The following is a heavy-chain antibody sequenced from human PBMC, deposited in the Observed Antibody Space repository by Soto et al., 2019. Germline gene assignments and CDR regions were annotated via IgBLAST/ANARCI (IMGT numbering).Heavy chain of an antibody. J-gene: IGHJ4*02. Sequence: SETLSLTCSVSVGSVTSTSYYWSCIRQPPGKGLEWIGYMHYSGSTSYNPSLKSRVTISVDTSKNQFSLKLSSVTAADTAVYYCARAWEHLYFECWRQGTLVTVSS. V-gene: IGHV4-61*01. CDR2: MHYSGST. CDR3: ARAWEHLYFEC. D-gene: IGHD1-26*01. CDR1: VGSVTSTSYY.